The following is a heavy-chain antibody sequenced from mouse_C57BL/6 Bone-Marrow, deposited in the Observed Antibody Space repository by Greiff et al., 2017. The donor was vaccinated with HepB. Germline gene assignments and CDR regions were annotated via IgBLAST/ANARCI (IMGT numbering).Heavy chain of an antibody. J-gene: IGHJ3*01. CDR1: GYTFTDYY. Sequence: EVQLQESGPVLVKPGASVKMSCKASGYTFTDYYMNWVKQSHGKSLEWLGVINPYNGGTSYNQKFKGKATLTVDKSSSTAYMELNSLTSEDSAVYYCARADVYYYGRKIYWGQGTLVTVSA. CDR2: INPYNGGT. V-gene: IGHV1-19*01. D-gene: IGHD1-1*01. CDR3: ARADVYYYGRKIY.